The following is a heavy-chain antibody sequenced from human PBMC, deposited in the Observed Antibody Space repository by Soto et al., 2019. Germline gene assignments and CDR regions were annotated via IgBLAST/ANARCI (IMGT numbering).Heavy chain of an antibody. Sequence: QVQLVQSGAEVKKPGSSVKVSCKASGGTFSSYTISWVRQAPGQGLEWMGRIIPILGIANYAQKFQGRVTITADKSTSTAYMEMSRLRSEDTAVYYCAREIGEYSGYDFQKFPHAFDIWGQGTMVTVSS. V-gene: IGHV1-69*08. CDR3: AREIGEYSGYDFQKFPHAFDI. D-gene: IGHD5-12*01. CDR1: GGTFSSYT. J-gene: IGHJ3*02. CDR2: IIPILGIA.